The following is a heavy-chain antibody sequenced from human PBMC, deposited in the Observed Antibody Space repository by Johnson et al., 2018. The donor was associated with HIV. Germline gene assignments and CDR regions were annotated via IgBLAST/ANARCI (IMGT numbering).Heavy chain of an antibody. V-gene: IGHV3-30*04. CDR2: ISYDGSNK. D-gene: IGHD5-12*01. CDR1: GFTFNNYP. J-gene: IGHJ3*01. Sequence: QVQLVESGGGVVQPGRSLRLSCAVSGFTFNNYPMHWVRQAPGKGLEWVAVISYDGSNKYYGDSVKGRFTISRDNSKNTLYLQMNSLRGEDTAVYYCASGDDDGCWGQGTMVTVSS. CDR3: ASGDDDGC.